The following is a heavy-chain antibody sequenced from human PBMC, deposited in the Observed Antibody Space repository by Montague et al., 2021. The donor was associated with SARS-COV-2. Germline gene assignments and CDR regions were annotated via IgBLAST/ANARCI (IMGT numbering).Heavy chain of an antibody. J-gene: IGHJ4*02. CDR2: INYDGRET. Sequence: SRRLSCAASGFTLYAYWMNWVRQAPGKGLEWVANINYDGRETYYVGSVKGRFTISRDNANNAPHLQMNNLRAADTAVYFCARNPHRTYFYGSGIYLLNHSFDYWGPGTLVTVSS. D-gene: IGHD3-10*01. CDR3: ARNPHRTYFYGSGIYLLNHSFDY. CDR1: GFTLYAYW. V-gene: IGHV3-7*01.